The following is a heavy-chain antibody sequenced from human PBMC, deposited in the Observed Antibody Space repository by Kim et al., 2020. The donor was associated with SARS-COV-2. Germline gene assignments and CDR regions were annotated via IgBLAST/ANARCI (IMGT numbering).Heavy chain of an antibody. CDR3: ARDVADDYGDLHAEWADY. D-gene: IGHD4-17*01. CDR2: ISAYNGNT. V-gene: IGHV1-18*01. Sequence: ASVKVSCKASGYTFTSYGISWVRQAPGQGLEWMGWISAYNGNTNYAQKLQGRVTMTTDTSTSTAYMELRSLRSDDTAVYYCARDVADDYGDLHAEWADYWGQGTLVTVSS. J-gene: IGHJ4*02. CDR1: GYTFTSYG.